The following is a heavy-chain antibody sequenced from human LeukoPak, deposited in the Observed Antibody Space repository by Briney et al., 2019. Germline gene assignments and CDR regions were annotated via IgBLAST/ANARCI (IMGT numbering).Heavy chain of an antibody. CDR2: IYPGDSDT. CDR1: GYSFTSYW. J-gene: IGHJ4*02. D-gene: IGHD2-15*01. CDR3: ARHPDVAVVAADFDY. V-gene: IGHV5-51*01. Sequence: GESLKISCKGSGYSFTSYWIGWVRQMPGKGLEWMGIIYPGDSDTRYSPSFQGQVTISADKSISTAYLQWSSLKASDTAMYYCARHPDVAVVAADFDYWGQGTLVTVSS.